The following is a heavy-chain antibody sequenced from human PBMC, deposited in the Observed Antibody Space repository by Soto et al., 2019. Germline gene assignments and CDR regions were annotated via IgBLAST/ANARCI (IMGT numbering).Heavy chain of an antibody. J-gene: IGHJ5*02. D-gene: IGHD1-1*01. Sequence: QVQLHQWGAGLLKPSETLSLTCAVFDESLSDYYYTWTRQPPGKGLEWIGEIHPSGSNHYNPSLTTRLTLSQDTSKKQFSLTVLSVTAADTAVYYGSRGIDAYKGGRTWGQGPLVTVSS. CDR3: SRGIDAYKGGRT. CDR2: IHPSGSN. V-gene: IGHV4-34*01. CDR1: DESLSDYY.